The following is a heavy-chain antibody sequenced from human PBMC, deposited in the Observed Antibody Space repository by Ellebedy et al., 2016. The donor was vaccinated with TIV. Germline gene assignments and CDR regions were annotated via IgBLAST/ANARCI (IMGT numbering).Heavy chain of an antibody. CDR3: AKHTDYALDY. D-gene: IGHD4-17*01. CDR1: GFTFSSYT. J-gene: IGHJ4*02. Sequence: PGGSLRLSCAASGFTFSSYTINWVRQAPGKGLEWVSSISTSSSYIYYADSVKGRFTISRDNAKNSLHLQMNGLRAEDTAVYYCAKHTDYALDYWGQGALVTVSS. V-gene: IGHV3-21*01. CDR2: ISTSSSYI.